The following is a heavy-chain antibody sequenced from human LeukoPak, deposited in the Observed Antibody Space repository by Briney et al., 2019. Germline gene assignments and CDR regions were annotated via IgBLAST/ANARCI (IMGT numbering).Heavy chain of an antibody. J-gene: IGHJ3*02. CDR1: GFTFSDYY. CDR3: ARGRSITLLRGVAMSDGFDI. CDR2: ISGTSTYT. V-gene: IGHV3-11*06. D-gene: IGHD3-10*01. Sequence: GGSLRLSCAASGFTFSDYYTSWIRQAPGKGLEWVSYISGTSTYTNYADSVKGRFTISRDNAKNSLYLQMNGLRAEDTAVYYCARGRSITLLRGVAMSDGFDIWGQGAMVTVSS.